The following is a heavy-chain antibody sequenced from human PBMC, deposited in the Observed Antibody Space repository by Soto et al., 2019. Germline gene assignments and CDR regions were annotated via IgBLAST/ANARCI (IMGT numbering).Heavy chain of an antibody. V-gene: IGHV4-59*08. Sequence: SETLSLTCTVSGGSISSYYWSWIRQPPGKGLEWIGYIYYSGSTNYNPSLKSRVTISVDTSKNQFSLKLSSVTAADTAVYYCARCTSGGSCYVMDYWGQGTLVTVSS. J-gene: IGHJ4*02. CDR2: IYYSGST. CDR1: GGSISSYY. D-gene: IGHD2-15*01. CDR3: ARCTSGGSCYVMDY.